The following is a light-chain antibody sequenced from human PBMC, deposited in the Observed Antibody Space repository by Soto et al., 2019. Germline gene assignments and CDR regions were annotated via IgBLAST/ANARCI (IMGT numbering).Light chain of an antibody. J-gene: IGLJ1*01. V-gene: IGLV1-40*01. Sequence: QSVLTQPPSVSGAPGQRVSISCTGSSSNIGAGYDVHWYQQLPGTAPKLLIYGNSNRPSGVPDRFSDSKSGTSASLAITGLQAEDEADYYCQSYDSSRSGYVFGTGTKVTVL. CDR3: QSYDSSRSGYV. CDR2: GNS. CDR1: SSNIGAGYD.